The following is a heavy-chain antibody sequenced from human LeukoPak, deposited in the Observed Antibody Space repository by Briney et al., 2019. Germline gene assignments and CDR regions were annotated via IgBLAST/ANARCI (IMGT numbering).Heavy chain of an antibody. V-gene: IGHV3-23*01. CDR2: ISGSGGST. J-gene: IGHJ4*02. Sequence: PGGSLRLSCAASGFTFSSYAMSWVRQAPGKGLEWVSAISGSGGSTYYADSVKGRFTISRDNSKNTLYLQMNSLRAEDTAVYYCARVQASTDYSFDYWGQGTLVTVSS. D-gene: IGHD5/OR15-5a*01. CDR1: GFTFSSYA. CDR3: ARVQASTDYSFDY.